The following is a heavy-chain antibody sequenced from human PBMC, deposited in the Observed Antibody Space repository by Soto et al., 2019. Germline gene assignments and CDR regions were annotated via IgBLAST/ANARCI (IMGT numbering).Heavy chain of an antibody. J-gene: IGHJ3*02. CDR2: IYYSGST. D-gene: IGHD1-26*01. V-gene: IGHV4-31*03. CDR3: ARGRFIVDDAFDI. CDR1: GGAISSGGYY. Sequence: PSETLSLTCTVPGGAISSGGYYWSWIRQHPGKGLEWIGYIYYSGSTYYNPSLKSRVTISVDTSKNQFSLKLSSVTAADTAVYYCARGRFIVDDAFDIWGQGTMVTVSS.